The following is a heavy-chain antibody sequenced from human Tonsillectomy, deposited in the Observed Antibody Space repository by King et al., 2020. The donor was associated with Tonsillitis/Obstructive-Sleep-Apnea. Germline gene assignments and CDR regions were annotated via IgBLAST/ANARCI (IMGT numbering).Heavy chain of an antibody. CDR3: ARGVGVATILGYFDY. CDR1: GFTFSSNA. Sequence: VQLVESGGGVVQPGRSLRISCAASGFTFSSNAMNWVRQAPGKGLEWVAVISYDGSNKYYADSVKGRFTISRDNSNNTLDLQMNSLRAEDTAIYYCARGVGVATILGYFDYWGQGTLVTVSS. D-gene: IGHD5-12*01. CDR2: ISYDGSNK. J-gene: IGHJ4*02. V-gene: IGHV3-30*01.